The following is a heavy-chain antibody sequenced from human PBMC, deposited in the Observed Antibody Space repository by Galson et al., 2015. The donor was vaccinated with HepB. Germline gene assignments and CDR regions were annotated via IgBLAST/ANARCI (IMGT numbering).Heavy chain of an antibody. CDR3: AKALGYCSGGSCYLYYYYGMDV. J-gene: IGHJ6*02. V-gene: IGHV3-23*01. Sequence: SLRLSCAASGFTFSSYAMSWVRQAPGKGLEWVSAISGSGGSTYYADSVKGRFTISRDNSKNTLYLQMNSLRAEDTAVYYCAKALGYCSGGSCYLYYYYGMDVWGQGTTVTVSS. CDR1: GFTFSSYA. CDR2: ISGSGGST. D-gene: IGHD2-15*01.